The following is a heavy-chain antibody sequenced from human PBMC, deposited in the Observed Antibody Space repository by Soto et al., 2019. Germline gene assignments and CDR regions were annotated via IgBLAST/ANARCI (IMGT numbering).Heavy chain of an antibody. CDR2: MNPSTGNT. J-gene: IGHJ4*02. Sequence: GASVKVSCKASGYTFTSYDIIWVRQATGQGLEWMGWMNPSTGNTDSAEKFQGRVTMTRDTSTRTVYMELSSLRSEDTAVYYCARDLEGSSGWYQYFGYWGQGTLVTVSS. V-gene: IGHV1-8*01. CDR3: ARDLEGSSGWYQYFGY. CDR1: GYTFTSYD. D-gene: IGHD6-19*01.